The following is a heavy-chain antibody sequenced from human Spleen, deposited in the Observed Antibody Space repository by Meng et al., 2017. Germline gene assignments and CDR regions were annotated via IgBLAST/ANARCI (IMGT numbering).Heavy chain of an antibody. V-gene: IGHV3-30*04. CDR2: ISYDGSNK. J-gene: IGHJ4*02. CDR1: GFTFSSYA. D-gene: IGHD4-11*01. CDR3: AQNDYSNYAYFHY. Sequence: GESLKISCAASGFTFSSYAMHWVRQAPGKGLEWVAVISYDGSNKYYADSVKGRFTISRDNSKNTLYVQMNSLTAEDTAVYCCAQNDYSNYAYFHYWGQGTLVTVSS.